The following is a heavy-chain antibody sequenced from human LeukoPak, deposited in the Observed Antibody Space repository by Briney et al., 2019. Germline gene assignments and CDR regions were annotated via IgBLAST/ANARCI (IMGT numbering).Heavy chain of an antibody. CDR3: ARSLGISSIDY. Sequence: SETLSLTCAVYGGSFSGYYWSWIRQPPGKGLEWIGEIDHSGSTNYNPSLKSRVTISVDTSKNQFSLKLSSVTAADTAVYYCARSLGISSIDYWGQGTLVTVSS. CDR1: GGSFSGYY. D-gene: IGHD1-26*01. V-gene: IGHV4-34*01. CDR2: IDHSGST. J-gene: IGHJ4*02.